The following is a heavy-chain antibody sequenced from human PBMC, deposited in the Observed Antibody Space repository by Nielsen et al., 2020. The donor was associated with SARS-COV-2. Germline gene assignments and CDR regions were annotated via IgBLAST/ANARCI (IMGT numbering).Heavy chain of an antibody. Sequence: SETLSLTCTVSGASITSTHYFWAWVRQTPGKGLEWIGSIYRNADTFYDESFRGRVAISGDTSESQFSLRLTSVTAADTAVYFCARRRVYGSQYFDSWGQGTLVIVSS. V-gene: IGHV4-39*01. CDR2: IYRNADT. CDR3: ARRRVYGSQYFDS. CDR1: GASITSTHYF. J-gene: IGHJ4*02. D-gene: IGHD3-10*01.